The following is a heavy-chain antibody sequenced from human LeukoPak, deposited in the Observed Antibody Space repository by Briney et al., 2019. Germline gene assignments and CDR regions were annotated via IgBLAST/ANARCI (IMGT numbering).Heavy chain of an antibody. V-gene: IGHV4-61*05. D-gene: IGHD1-1*01. J-gene: IGHJ4*02. CDR1: GGSISSSSYY. CDR2: IYYSGST. Sequence: SETLSLTCTVSGGSISSSSYYWGWIRQPPGKGLEWIGYIYYSGSTNYNPSLKSRVTISVDTSKNQFSLKLSSVTAADTAVYYCARVTTGTADYWGQGTLVTVSS. CDR3: ARVTTGTADY.